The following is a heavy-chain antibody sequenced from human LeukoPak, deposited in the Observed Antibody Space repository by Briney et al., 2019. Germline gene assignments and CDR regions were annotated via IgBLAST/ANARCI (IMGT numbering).Heavy chain of an antibody. CDR3: AKDRPNSHGNSGHYYRRDGDS. V-gene: IGHV3-23*01. Sequence: GGSLRLSCQASGFTFYMYAMSWVRQAPGKGLEWVASMCGTAGCTFYPDSVKGRFTISRDNSKNVLYLRMNSLTAEDTAIYYCAKDRPNSHGNSGHYYRRDGDSWGQGTLVTVSS. CDR2: MCGTAGCT. J-gene: IGHJ5*01. D-gene: IGHD3-22*01. CDR1: GFTFYMYA.